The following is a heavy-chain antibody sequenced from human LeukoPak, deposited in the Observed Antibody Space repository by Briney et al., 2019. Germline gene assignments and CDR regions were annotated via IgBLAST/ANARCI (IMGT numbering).Heavy chain of an antibody. CDR2: ISSSSTI. CDR1: GFTFSSYS. V-gene: IGHV3-48*02. CDR3: ARDRIGSY. J-gene: IGHJ4*02. Sequence: GGSLRLSCAASGFTFSSYSMNWVRQAPGKGLEWVSYISSSSTIYYADSVKGRFTISRDNAKNSLYLQVNSLRDEDTAVYYCARDRIGSYWGQGTLVTVSS. D-gene: IGHD2-15*01.